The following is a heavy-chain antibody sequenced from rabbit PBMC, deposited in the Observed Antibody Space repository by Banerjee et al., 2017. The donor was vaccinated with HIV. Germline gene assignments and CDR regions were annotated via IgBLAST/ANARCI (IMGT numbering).Heavy chain of an antibody. CDR1: GFSFSNKYV. CDR2: INTSSGNT. J-gene: IGHJ4*01. CDR3: ARSDEISVWGIGL. D-gene: IGHD4-1*01. Sequence: QEQLEESGGDLVKPEGSLTLTCTASGFSFSNKYVMCWVRQAPGKGLEWIACINTSSGNTVYATWAKGRFTISRTSSTTVTLQMTSLTAADTATYFCARSDEISVWGIGLWGPGTLVTVS. V-gene: IGHV1S45*01.